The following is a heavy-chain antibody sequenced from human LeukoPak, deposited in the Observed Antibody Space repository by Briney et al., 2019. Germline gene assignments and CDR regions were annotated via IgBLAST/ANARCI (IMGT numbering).Heavy chain of an antibody. CDR1: GFTFSSHW. D-gene: IGHD3-10*01. V-gene: IGHV3-74*01. Sequence: GGSLRLSCAASGFTFSSHWMHWVRQAPGKGLVWVSRINSDGSSTSYADSVKGRFTISRDNAKNSLYLQMNSLRAEDTAVYYCARDLRAHYYGSGSPIDYWGQGTLVTVSS. CDR2: INSDGSST. CDR3: ARDLRAHYYGSGSPIDY. J-gene: IGHJ4*02.